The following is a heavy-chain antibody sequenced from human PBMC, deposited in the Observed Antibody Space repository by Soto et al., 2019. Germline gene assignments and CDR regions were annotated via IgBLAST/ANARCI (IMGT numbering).Heavy chain of an antibody. Sequence: ASGKVSCKDSGGTFSSYSISWVRQAPGQGLEWVGRIIPILGVANYAQKFQGRVTITADKSTSTAYMEVRSLGSEDTAVYYCWSLKHSVAPDFYFVYRREGLLVTV. CDR1: GGTFSSYS. D-gene: IGHD3-3*02. V-gene: IGHV1-69*02. CDR3: WSLKHSVAPDFYFVY. CDR2: IIPILGVA. J-gene: IGHJ4*02.